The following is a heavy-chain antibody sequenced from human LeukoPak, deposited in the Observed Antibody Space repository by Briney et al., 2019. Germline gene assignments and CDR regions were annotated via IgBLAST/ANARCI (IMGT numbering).Heavy chain of an antibody. V-gene: IGHV3-30*02. CDR3: AKAGPDFLDYFDN. CDR1: GFTFSSYA. Sequence: GGSLRLSCAASGFTFSSYAMHWVRQAPGKGLEWVTFIRYDGSTKFYADSVKGRFTISRDNSKNTLYLQMNSLRADDTALYYCAKAGPDFLDYFDNWGQGTLVTVSS. J-gene: IGHJ4*02. CDR2: IRYDGSTK.